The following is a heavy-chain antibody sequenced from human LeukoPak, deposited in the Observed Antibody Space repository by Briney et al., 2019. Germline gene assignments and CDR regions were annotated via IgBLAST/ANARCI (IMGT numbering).Heavy chain of an antibody. CDR3: ARDGDTYSSSWYECSY. CDR2: ISSSSSYI. CDR1: GFTFSSYS. Sequence: GGSLRLSCAASGFTFSSYSMNWVRQAPGKGLEWVSSISSSSSYIYYADSVKGRFTISRDNAKNSLYLQMNSLRAEDTAVYYCARDGDTYSSSWYECSYWGQGTLVTVSS. D-gene: IGHD6-13*01. V-gene: IGHV3-21*01. J-gene: IGHJ4*02.